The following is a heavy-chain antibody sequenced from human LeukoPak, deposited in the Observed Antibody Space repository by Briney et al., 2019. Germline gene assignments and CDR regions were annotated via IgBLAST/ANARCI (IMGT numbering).Heavy chain of an antibody. CDR1: GYTFTSYG. CDR3: ASSRSGWYWDFDY. D-gene: IGHD6-19*01. CDR2: ISAYNCNT. V-gene: IGHV1-18*01. Sequence: ASVKVSCKASGYTFTSYGISWVRQAPGQGLAWMGWISAYNCNTNNAQKLQGRVTMTTDTSTSTAYMELRSMRDDDTAVYYCASSRSGWYWDFDYWGQGTLVTVSS. J-gene: IGHJ4*02.